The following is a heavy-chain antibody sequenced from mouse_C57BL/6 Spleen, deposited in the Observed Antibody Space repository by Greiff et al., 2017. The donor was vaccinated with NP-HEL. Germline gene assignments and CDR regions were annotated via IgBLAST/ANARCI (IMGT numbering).Heavy chain of an antibody. J-gene: IGHJ4*01. CDR3: ARSHDYDGTMDY. D-gene: IGHD2-4*01. CDR2: IYPGDGDP. V-gene: IGHV1-82*01. CDR1: GYAFSSSW. Sequence: VKLMESGPELVKPGASVKISCKASGYAFSSSWLNWVKQRPGKGLEWIGRIYPGDGDPNYNGKFKGKATLTAAKSSSTAYMQLSSLTSEDSAVYFCARSHDYDGTMDYWGQGASVTVSS.